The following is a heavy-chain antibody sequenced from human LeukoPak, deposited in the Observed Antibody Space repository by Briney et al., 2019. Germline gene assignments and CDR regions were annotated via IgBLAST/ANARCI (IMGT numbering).Heavy chain of an antibody. D-gene: IGHD6-13*01. CDR1: GFTFSSYW. CDR3: AKDSTAAGTGSWFDP. V-gene: IGHV3-30*02. CDR2: IRYDGSNK. Sequence: GGSLRLSCAASGFTFSSYWMSWVRQAPGKGLEWVAFIRYDGSNKYYADSVKGRFTISRDNSKNTLYLQMNSLRAEDTAVYYCAKDSTAAGTGSWFDPWGQGTLVTVSS. J-gene: IGHJ5*02.